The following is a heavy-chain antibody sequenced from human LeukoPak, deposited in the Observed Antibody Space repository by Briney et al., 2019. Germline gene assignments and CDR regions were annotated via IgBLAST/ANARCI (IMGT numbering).Heavy chain of an antibody. V-gene: IGHV3-30*18. CDR1: GFTFSSYG. D-gene: IGHD3-22*01. CDR2: ISYDGSNK. J-gene: IGHJ5*02. CDR3: AKDATDSSGFNWFDP. Sequence: GRSLRLSCAAAGFTFSSYGMHWVRQAPSKGLGWVAVISYDGSNKYNADSVKGRFTISRDNSKNTLYLQMNSLRAEDTAVYYCAKDATDSSGFNWFDPWGQGTLVTVSS.